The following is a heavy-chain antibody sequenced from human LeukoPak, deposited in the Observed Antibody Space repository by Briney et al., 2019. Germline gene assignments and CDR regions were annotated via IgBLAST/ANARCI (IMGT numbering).Heavy chain of an antibody. J-gene: IGHJ4*02. V-gene: IGHV4-59*02. D-gene: IGHD6-13*01. CDR3: ARDAAAGTPYFDH. CDR2: IYYSGST. Sequence: SETLSLTCTVSGGSVSGYYWSWIRQPPGKGLEWIGYIYYSGSTNFNPSLKSRVTISVDTSKNQFSLKLSSVTAADTAVYYCARDAAAGTPYFDHWGQGTLVTVSS. CDR1: GGSVSGYY.